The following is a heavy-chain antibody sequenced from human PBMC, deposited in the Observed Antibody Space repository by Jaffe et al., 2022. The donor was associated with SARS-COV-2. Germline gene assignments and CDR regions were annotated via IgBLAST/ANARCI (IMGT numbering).Heavy chain of an antibody. CDR3: AKHKVRDYDY. CDR1: GFIFKDYD. Sequence: EVLLVESGGGLVQPGGSLRLSCTTSGFIFKDYDMSWVRQAPGKGLEWVSAITFSGDTTYYADSVKGRFTISRDNSKSAVYLQMNSLRSEDSATYYCAKHKVRDYDYWGQGTLVTVSS. V-gene: IGHV3-23*04. J-gene: IGHJ4*02. CDR2: ITFSGDTT. D-gene: IGHD4-17*01.